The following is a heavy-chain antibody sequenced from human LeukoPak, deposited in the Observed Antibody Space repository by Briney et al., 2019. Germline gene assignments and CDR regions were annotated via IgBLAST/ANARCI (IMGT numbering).Heavy chain of an antibody. CDR2: IYSGGST. V-gene: IGHV3-53*01. CDR3: AVYCSSTSCPLY. D-gene: IGHD2-2*01. J-gene: IGHJ4*02. Sequence: GGSLRLSCAASGFTVSSNYMSWVRQAPGKGLEWVSVIYSGGSTYYADSVKGRFTISRDNSKNTLYLQMNSLRAEDTAVYYCAVYCSSTSCPLYWGQGTLVTVSS. CDR1: GFTVSSNY.